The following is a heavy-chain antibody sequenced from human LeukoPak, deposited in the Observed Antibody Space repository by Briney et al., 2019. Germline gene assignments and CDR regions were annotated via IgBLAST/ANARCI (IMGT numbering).Heavy chain of an antibody. CDR1: GFNFSTSG. CDR2: ISSDGNKR. Sequence: GTSLRLSCAASGFNFSTSGMHWVRQGPGKGLEWVTIISSDGNKRYYTDSVKGRFTISRDDSKNTVYLQMNSLRAEDTAVYYCAKDIGWFGGLHYGGQGTLVTVSS. D-gene: IGHD3-10*01. J-gene: IGHJ4*02. CDR3: AKDIGWFGGLHY. V-gene: IGHV3-30*18.